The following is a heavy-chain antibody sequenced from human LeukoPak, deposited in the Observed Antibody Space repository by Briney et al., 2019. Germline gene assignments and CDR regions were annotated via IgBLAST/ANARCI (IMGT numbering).Heavy chain of an antibody. J-gene: IGHJ5*02. CDR3: ATMVRGTNWFDP. D-gene: IGHD3-10*01. CDR2: INPSGGST. V-gene: IGHV1-46*01. Sequence: ASVKVSCKASGYTFTSYYMHWVRQAPGQGLEWMGIINPSGGSTSYAQKFQGRVTMTRDTSTSTVYMELSSLRSEDTAVYYCATMVRGTNWFDPWGQGTLVTVSS. CDR1: GYTFTSYY.